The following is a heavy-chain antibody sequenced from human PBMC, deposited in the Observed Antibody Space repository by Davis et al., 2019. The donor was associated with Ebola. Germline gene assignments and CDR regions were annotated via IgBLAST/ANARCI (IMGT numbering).Heavy chain of an antibody. CDR1: GGSISSGGYS. V-gene: IGHV4-30-2*01. CDR3: ARCSSTSCYAFDI. D-gene: IGHD2-2*01. Sequence: SETLSLTCAVSGGSISSGGYSWSWTRQPPGKGLEWIGYIYHSGSTYYNPSLKSRVTISVDRSKNQFSLKLSSVTAADTAVYYCARCSSTSCYAFDIWGQGTMVTVSS. CDR2: IYHSGST. J-gene: IGHJ3*02.